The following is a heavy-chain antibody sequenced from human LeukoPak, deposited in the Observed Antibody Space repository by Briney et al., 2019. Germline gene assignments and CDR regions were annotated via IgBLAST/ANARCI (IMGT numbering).Heavy chain of an antibody. Sequence: GGSLRLSCAASGFTFSSYSMNWVRQAPGKGLEWVSYISSSSSTIYYADSVKGRFTISRDNAKNSLYLQMNSLRAEDTAVYYCARGPPANVGDYLYYYYYYMDVWGKGTTVTISS. D-gene: IGHD4-17*01. J-gene: IGHJ6*03. CDR1: GFTFSSYS. CDR2: ISSSSSTI. V-gene: IGHV3-48*01. CDR3: ARGPPANVGDYLYYYYYYMDV.